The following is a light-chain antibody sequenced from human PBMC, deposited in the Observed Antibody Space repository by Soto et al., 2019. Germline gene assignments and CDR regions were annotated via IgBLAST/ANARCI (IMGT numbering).Light chain of an antibody. J-gene: IGKJ1*01. CDR3: QQYNSYWTWT. CDR2: KAS. V-gene: IGKV1-5*03. Sequence: DIQMTQSHSTLSASVGDRVTITCRARQSISSWLAWYQQKPGKDPKFLIYKASSLESGVPSRFSGGGSGIEFTLTISSLQPDDFAIYDSQQYNSYWTWTFGQGTKVEIK. CDR1: QSISSW.